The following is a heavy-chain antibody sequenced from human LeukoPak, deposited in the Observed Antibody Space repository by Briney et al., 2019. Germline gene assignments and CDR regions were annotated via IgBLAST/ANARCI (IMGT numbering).Heavy chain of an antibody. CDR1: GGSISSSSYY. J-gene: IGHJ6*03. Sequence: SETLSLTCTVSGGSISSSSYYWGWIRQPPGKGLEWIVSIYYSGSTYYNPSLKSRVTISVDTSKNQFSLKLSSVTAADTAVYHCASGPTTGYYYYMDVWGKGTTVTVSS. CDR2: IYYSGST. CDR3: ASGPTTGYYYYMDV. V-gene: IGHV4-39*01. D-gene: IGHD7-27*01.